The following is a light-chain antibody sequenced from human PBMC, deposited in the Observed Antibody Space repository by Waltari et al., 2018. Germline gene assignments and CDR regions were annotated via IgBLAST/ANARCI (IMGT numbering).Light chain of an antibody. J-gene: IGLJ3*02. CDR3: AAWDDNLSGLV. CDR2: KNK. Sequence: QSVLTQPPSASGTPGQKVTISCNGSSSNIGSNYVYWYQQFPGTAPKLLIFKNKQRPQGVPCRFSDSKSGTSASLAINGLRSEDEADYYCAAWDDNLSGLVLGGGTKVTVL. CDR1: SSNIGSNY. V-gene: IGLV1-47*01.